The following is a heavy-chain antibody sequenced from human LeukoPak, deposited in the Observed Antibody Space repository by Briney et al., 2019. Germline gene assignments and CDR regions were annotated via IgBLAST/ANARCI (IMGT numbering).Heavy chain of an antibody. J-gene: IGHJ6*02. CDR3: ARSYYKNVMDV. CDR2: ISWDDDK. V-gene: IGHV2-5*02. CDR1: GFSLTTGGVS. Sequence: SGPTLVKPTQTLTLTCTFSGFSLTTGGVSVGWIRQPPGKALEWLALISWDDDKRYSPSLKSRLTITKDTSKNQVVLTMINMDPVDTATYFCARSYYKNVMDVWGQGTTVTVSS. D-gene: IGHD3-10*01.